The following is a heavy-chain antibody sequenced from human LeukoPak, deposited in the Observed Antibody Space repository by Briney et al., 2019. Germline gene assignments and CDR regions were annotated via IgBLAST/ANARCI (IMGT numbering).Heavy chain of an antibody. V-gene: IGHV3-7*01. J-gene: IGHJ4*02. D-gene: IGHD1-14*01. CDR2: INQGGSDK. Sequence: GGSLRLSCAASGFTFSGDWMSWVRQAPGKGLEWVANINQGGSDKYYVDSVKGRFTISRDNANNLLYLQMNSLRGEDTAVYYCTRDRSRAEDDWGQGTLVTVSS. CDR3: TRDRSRAEDD. CDR1: GFTFSGDW.